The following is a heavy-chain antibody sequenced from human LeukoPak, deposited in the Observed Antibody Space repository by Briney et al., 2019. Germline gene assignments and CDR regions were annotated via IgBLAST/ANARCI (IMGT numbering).Heavy chain of an antibody. D-gene: IGHD2-2*01. J-gene: IGHJ5*02. Sequence: SETLSLTCAVYGGSFSGYYWSWIRQPPGKGLEWIGEINHSGSTNYNPSLKSRVTISVDTSKNQFSLKLSSVTAADTAVYYCARAFRYCSSTSCDSAGATKYNWFDPWGQGTLVTVSS. CDR2: INHSGST. CDR3: ARAFRYCSSTSCDSAGATKYNWFDP. CDR1: GGSFSGYY. V-gene: IGHV4-34*01.